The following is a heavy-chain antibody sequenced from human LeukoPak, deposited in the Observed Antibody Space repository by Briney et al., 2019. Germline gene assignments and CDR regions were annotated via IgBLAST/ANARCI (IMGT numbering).Heavy chain of an antibody. J-gene: IGHJ4*02. D-gene: IGHD1-26*01. Sequence: GESLQISCKGFGSSFTSYWIGWVRQMPGKGLEWMGMIYPGDSDTRYSPSLQGQVTISADKSISTAYLQWSSLKASDTAMYYCARLEGGLLEDWGQGTLVTVSS. CDR2: IYPGDSDT. CDR1: GSSFTSYW. CDR3: ARLEGGLLED. V-gene: IGHV5-51*01.